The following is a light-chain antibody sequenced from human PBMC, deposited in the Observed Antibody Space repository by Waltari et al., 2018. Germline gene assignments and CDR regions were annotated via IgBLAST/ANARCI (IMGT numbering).Light chain of an antibody. V-gene: IGKV3D-15*01. CDR2: SAS. J-gene: IGKJ5*01. Sequence: EIVMTQSPTTLSVSPGARAALSCRASQSVSNSLAWYQHRPGRAPRLLIHSASTRAPGIPARFSGSGSETEFTLTISNLQSEDFALYYCQQYNNWPPITFGQGTRLEIK. CDR1: QSVSNS. CDR3: QQYNNWPPIT.